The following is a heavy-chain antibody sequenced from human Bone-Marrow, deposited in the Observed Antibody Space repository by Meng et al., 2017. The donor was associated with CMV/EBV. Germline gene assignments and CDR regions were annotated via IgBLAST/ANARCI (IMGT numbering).Heavy chain of an antibody. CDR3: AREWSSSGDLLDY. D-gene: IGHD3-22*01. CDR1: GFTFTNHY. J-gene: IGHJ4*02. V-gene: IGHV3-74*01. CDR2: INADESSV. Sequence: GGSLRLSCVAPGFTFTNHYMHWVRQAPGKGRVWVPRINADESSVSYADSVKCRFTISRDNAKNILYLQMNNPRVEDTAVYYCAREWSSSGDLLDYWGQGTLVTVSS.